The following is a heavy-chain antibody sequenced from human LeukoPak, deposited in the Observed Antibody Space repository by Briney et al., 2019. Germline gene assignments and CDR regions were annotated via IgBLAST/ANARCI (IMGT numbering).Heavy chain of an antibody. CDR3: ARQGAARRYDAFDF. J-gene: IGHJ3*01. CDR2: MHPGDSDI. V-gene: IGHV5-51*01. D-gene: IGHD6-6*01. Sequence: GESLKISCKASGYSFPDYWIGWVRQMPGKGLEWMGIMHPGDSDIRYSPSFQGQVTMSADKSISTAYLQWSSLMASDSAMYYCARQGAARRYDAFDFWGQGTMVTVSA. CDR1: GYSFPDYW.